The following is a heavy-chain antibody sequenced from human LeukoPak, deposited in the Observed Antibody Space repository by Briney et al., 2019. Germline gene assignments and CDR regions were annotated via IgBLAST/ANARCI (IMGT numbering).Heavy chain of an antibody. D-gene: IGHD6-19*01. V-gene: IGHV3-30-3*01. CDR1: GFTFSSYA. CDR3: ARDLGAVAGYFYFDY. J-gene: IGHJ4*02. CDR2: ISYDGSNK. Sequence: GRSLRLSCAASGFTFSSYAMHWVRQAPGKGLEWVAVISYDGSNKYYADSVKGRFTISRDNSKNTLYLQLNSLRADDTSMYYCARDLGAVAGYFYFDYWGQGTLVTVSS.